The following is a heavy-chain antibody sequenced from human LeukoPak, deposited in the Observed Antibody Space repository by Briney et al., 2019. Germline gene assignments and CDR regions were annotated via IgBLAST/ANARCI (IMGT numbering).Heavy chain of an antibody. D-gene: IGHD1-26*01. CDR2: ITSSSSYI. CDR3: ARDPYSGRYEGYYYYYYMDV. Sequence: PGGSLRLSCAASGFTFSSYNMNWVRQAPGKGLEWVSSITSSSSYIYYADSVKGRFTISRDNAKYSLYLQINSLRAEDTAVYYCARDPYSGRYEGYYYYYYMDVWGKGTTVTISS. V-gene: IGHV3-21*01. J-gene: IGHJ6*03. CDR1: GFTFSSYN.